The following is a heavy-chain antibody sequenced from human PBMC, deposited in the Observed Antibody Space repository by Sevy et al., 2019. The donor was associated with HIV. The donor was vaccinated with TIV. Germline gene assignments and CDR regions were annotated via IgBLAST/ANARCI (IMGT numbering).Heavy chain of an antibody. V-gene: IGHV3-53*01. Sequence: GGSLRLSCAASGFTVSSNYMSWVRQAPGKGLEWVSVIYSGGSTYYADSVRGRFTISRDNSKNTLYLQMNSLRAEDTAVYYCARDAGDYYYGMDVWGQGTTVTVSS. J-gene: IGHJ6*02. D-gene: IGHD2-8*02. CDR3: ARDAGDYYYGMDV. CDR1: GFTVSSNY. CDR2: IYSGGST.